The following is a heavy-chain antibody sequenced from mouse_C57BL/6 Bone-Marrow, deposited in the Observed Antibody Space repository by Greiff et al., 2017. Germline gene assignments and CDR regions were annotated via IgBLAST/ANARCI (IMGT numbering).Heavy chain of an antibody. Sequence: QVHVKQSGAELARPGASVKLSCKASGYTFTSYGISWVKQRTGQGLEWIGEIYPRSGNTYYNEKFKGKATLTADKSSRTAYMELRSLTSEDSSVYFCARVTGTAWFAYWGQGTLVTVSA. CDR3: ARVTGTAWFAY. CDR2: IYPRSGNT. V-gene: IGHV1-81*01. J-gene: IGHJ3*01. CDR1: GYTFTSYG. D-gene: IGHD4-1*01.